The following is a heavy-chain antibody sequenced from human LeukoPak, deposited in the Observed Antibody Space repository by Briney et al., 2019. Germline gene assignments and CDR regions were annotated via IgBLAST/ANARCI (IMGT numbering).Heavy chain of an antibody. Sequence: ASVKVSCKASYTFTSYGITWVRQAPGQGLEWMGWISAYNGNTNYAQNLQGRVTMTTDTFTSTAYMELRSLRSDDTAVYYCARAGYEWHFDYWGQGTLVTVSS. D-gene: IGHD5-12*01. CDR1: YTFTSYG. CDR3: ARAGYEWHFDY. J-gene: IGHJ4*02. V-gene: IGHV1-18*01. CDR2: ISAYNGNT.